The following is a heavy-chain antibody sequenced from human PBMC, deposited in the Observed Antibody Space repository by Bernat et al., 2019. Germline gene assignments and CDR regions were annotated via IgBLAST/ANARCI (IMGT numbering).Heavy chain of an antibody. CDR1: GGTFSSYA. CDR3: ARAIVVVPADTIEDYYYYMDV. J-gene: IGHJ6*03. V-gene: IGHV1-69*01. CDR2: IIPIFGTA. Sequence: QVQLVQSGAEVKKPGSSVKVSCKASGGTFSSYAISWVRQAPGQGLEWMGGIIPIFGTANYAQKFQGRVTITADESTSTAYMELSSLRSEDTAVYYCARAIVVVPADTIEDYYYYMDVWGKGTTVTVSS. D-gene: IGHD2-2*01.